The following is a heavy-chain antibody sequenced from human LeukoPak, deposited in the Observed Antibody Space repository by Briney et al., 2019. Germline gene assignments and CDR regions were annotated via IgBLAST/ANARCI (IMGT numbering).Heavy chain of an antibody. CDR3: ARFPCSGGSCSYFDY. J-gene: IGHJ4*02. V-gene: IGHV4-30-4*08. CDR2: IYYSGST. D-gene: IGHD2-15*01. CDR1: GGSISSGDYY. Sequence: SETLSLTCTVSGGSISSGDYYWSWIRLPPWKGLEWIGYIYYSGSTYYNPSLKSRVTISVDTSKNQFSLKLSSVTAADTAVYYCARFPCSGGSCSYFDYWGQGTLVTVSS.